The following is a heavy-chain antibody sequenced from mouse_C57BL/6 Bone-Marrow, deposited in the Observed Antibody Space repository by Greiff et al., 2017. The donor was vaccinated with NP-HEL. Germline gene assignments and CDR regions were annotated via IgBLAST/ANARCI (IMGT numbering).Heavy chain of an antibody. V-gene: IGHV5-9-1*02. CDR3: TRDGDYGNYQGYFDY. CDR1: GFTFSSYA. Sequence: EVMLVESGEGLVKPGGSLKLSCAASGFTFSSYAMSWVRQTPEKRLEWVAYISSGGDYIYYADTVKGRFTISRDNARNTLYLQMSSLKSEDTAMYYCTRDGDYGNYQGYFDYWGQGTTLTVSS. D-gene: IGHD2-1*01. CDR2: ISSGGDYI. J-gene: IGHJ2*01.